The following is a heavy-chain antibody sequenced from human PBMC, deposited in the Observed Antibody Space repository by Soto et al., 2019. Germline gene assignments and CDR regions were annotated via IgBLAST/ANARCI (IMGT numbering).Heavy chain of an antibody. CDR1: NESIISGDYC. CDR3: ARESSRIGIVP. D-gene: IGHD1-26*01. V-gene: IGHV4-30-4*01. J-gene: IGHJ5*02. Sequence: SETLSLTCTVSNESIISGDYCWSWIRQPPGKGLEWIGCIYNSGKTDYSPSLKSRVSISVDTSKNEFSLRMRSVTAADTAFYYCARESSRIGIVPWGQGTLVTVSS. CDR2: IYNSGKT.